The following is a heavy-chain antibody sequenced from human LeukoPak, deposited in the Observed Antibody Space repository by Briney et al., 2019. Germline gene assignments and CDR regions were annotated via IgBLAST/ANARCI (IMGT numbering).Heavy chain of an antibody. Sequence: SETLSLTCTVSGGSISSSSYYWGWIRQPPGKGLEWIGSIYYSGSTNYNPSLKSRVTISVDTSKNQFSLKLSSVTAADTAVYYCARGIAARLDYWGQGTLVTVSS. CDR2: IYYSGST. CDR1: GGSISSSSYY. V-gene: IGHV4-39*07. J-gene: IGHJ4*02. D-gene: IGHD6-6*01. CDR3: ARGIAARLDY.